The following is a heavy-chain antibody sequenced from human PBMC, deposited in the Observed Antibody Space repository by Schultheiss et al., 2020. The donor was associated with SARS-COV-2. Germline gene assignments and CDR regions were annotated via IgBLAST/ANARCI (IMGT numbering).Heavy chain of an antibody. J-gene: IGHJ3*02. D-gene: IGHD2-15*01. CDR3: ATCSGGSCYVDAFDI. Sequence: GGSLRLSCAASGFTVSSNYMSWVRQAPGKGLEWVSVIYSGGSIYYADSVKGRFTISRDNSKNTLYLQMNSLRAEDTAVYYCATCSGGSCYVDAFDIWGQGTMVTVSS. V-gene: IGHV3-53*01. CDR1: GFTVSSNY. CDR2: IYSGGSI.